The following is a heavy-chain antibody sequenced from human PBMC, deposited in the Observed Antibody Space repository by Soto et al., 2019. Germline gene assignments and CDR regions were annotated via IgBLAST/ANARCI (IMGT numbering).Heavy chain of an antibody. J-gene: IGHJ4*02. CDR2: INHSGST. D-gene: IGHD3-3*01. CDR3: ARAAGFWSGSLGV. Sequence: SETLSLTCAVYGGSFSGYYWCWIRQPPGKGLEWIGEINHSGSTNCNPSLKSRVTISVDTSKNQFSLKLSSVTAADTAVYYCARAAGFWSGSLGVWGQGTLVTVSS. CDR1: GGSFSGYY. V-gene: IGHV4-34*01.